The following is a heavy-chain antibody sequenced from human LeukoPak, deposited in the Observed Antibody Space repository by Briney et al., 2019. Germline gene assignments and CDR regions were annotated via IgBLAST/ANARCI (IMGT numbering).Heavy chain of an antibody. J-gene: IGHJ4*02. CDR2: IIPIFGTA. CDR1: GGTFSSYA. D-gene: IGHD3-3*01. V-gene: IGHV1-69*05. CDR3: ARATRYDFWSGYYG. Sequence: SVKVSCKASGGTFSSYAISWVRQAPGQGLEWMGGIIPIFGTANYAQKFQGRVTITTDESTSTAYMELSSLRSEDTAVYCCARATRYDFWSGYYGWGQGTLVTVSS.